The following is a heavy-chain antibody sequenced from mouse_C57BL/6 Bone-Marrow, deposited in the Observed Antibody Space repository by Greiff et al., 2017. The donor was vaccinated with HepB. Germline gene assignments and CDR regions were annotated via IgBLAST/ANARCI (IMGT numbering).Heavy chain of an antibody. CDR1: GYTFTSYW. Sequence: VKLQQPGAELVKPGASVKLSCKASGYTFTSYWMHWVKQRPGQGLEWIGMIHPNSGSTNYNEKFKSKATLTVDKSSSKAYMQLSSLTSEDSAVYYCARDGVTTVVNYFGYWGQGTTLTVSS. V-gene: IGHV1-64*01. CDR2: IHPNSGST. J-gene: IGHJ2*01. CDR3: ARDGVTTVVNYFGY. D-gene: IGHD1-1*01.